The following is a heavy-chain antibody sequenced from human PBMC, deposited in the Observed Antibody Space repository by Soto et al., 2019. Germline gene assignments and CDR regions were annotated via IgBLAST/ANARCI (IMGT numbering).Heavy chain of an antibody. CDR2: ITGSGGST. D-gene: IGHD5-18*01. Sequence: PGGSLRLSCAVSGFTFSSYGMHWVRQAPGKGLEWVSVITGSGGSTYYADSVKGRFTISRDNAKNSLYLQMNSLRAEDTAVYYCGRDRGIQPPDAFDNWGQGTKVSVTS. CDR1: GFTFSSYG. V-gene: IGHV3-21*01. J-gene: IGHJ3*02. CDR3: GRDRGIQPPDAFDN.